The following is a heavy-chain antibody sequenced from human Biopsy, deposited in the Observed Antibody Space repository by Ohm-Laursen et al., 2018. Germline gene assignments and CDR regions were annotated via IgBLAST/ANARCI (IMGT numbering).Heavy chain of an antibody. Sequence: PGTLSLTCRVSGGSVGDYFLSWIRLVPGKRPEWIGYTYYRGTSENNPSLRSRVTTSVDISRNQFFLNMKSVTGADTAVYYCAAFPFSGGPAFDIWGQGTTVIVSS. CDR2: TYYRGTS. CDR1: GGSVGDYF. V-gene: IGHV4-59*02. D-gene: IGHD2/OR15-2a*01. J-gene: IGHJ3*02. CDR3: AAFPFSGGPAFDI.